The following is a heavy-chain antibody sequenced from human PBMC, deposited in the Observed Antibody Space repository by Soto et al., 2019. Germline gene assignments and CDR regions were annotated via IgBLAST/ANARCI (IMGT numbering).Heavy chain of an antibody. V-gene: IGHV3-23*01. CDR2: ISATGGTT. J-gene: IGHJ4*02. CDR3: AKASSAWYGSKNYYFDS. D-gene: IGHD6-19*01. CDR1: GFTFSDYA. Sequence: EVHLSESGGGVVQPGGCLRLSCVVSGFTFSDYAMDWVRQAPGKGLEWVSEISATGGTTNYADSVKGRYTISRDNSNNPLYLQLTNLRAEDTAIFYCAKASSAWYGSKNYYFDSWGQGALVTVSS.